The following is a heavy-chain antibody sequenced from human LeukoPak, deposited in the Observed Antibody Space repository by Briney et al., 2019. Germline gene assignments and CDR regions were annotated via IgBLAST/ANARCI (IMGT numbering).Heavy chain of an antibody. D-gene: IGHD2/OR15-2a*01. CDR3: ARSQIFDY. Sequence: ASVKVSCKASGYTFTAYYIHWVRQAPGQGLEWMGWINPNSGGTNYAQKFQTRVTMTGDTSITTAYMELTRLTSDDTAVYYCARSQIFDYWGQGTLVTISA. J-gene: IGHJ4*02. CDR2: INPNSGGT. V-gene: IGHV1-2*02. CDR1: GYTFTAYY.